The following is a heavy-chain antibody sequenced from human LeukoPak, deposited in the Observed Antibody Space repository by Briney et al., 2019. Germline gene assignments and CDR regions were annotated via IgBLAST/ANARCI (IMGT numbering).Heavy chain of an antibody. D-gene: IGHD2-21*02. CDR1: GYSISSGYY. CDR3: ARYCGGDCYPHYYYMDV. CDR2: IYTSGST. V-gene: IGHV4-38-2*01. J-gene: IGHJ6*03. Sequence: SETLSLTCAVSGYSISSGYYWGWIRQPPGKGLEWIGSIYTSGSTNYNPSLKSRVTISVDTSKNQFSLKLSSVTAADTAVYYCARYCGGDCYPHYYYMDVWGKGTTVTVSS.